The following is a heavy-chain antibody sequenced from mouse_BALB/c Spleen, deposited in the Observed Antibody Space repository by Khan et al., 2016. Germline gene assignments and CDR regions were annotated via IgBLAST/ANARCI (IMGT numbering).Heavy chain of an antibody. D-gene: IGHD1-2*01. Sequence: EVQLQESGPGLVKPSQSLSLTCTVTGYSITSGYGWDWIRQFPGNKLEWMGYISYSGSTNYNPSPKSRISITRDTSKNQFFMQLNSVTTEDTATYYCARTARIKYWGQGTTLTISS. CDR1: GYSITSGYG. V-gene: IGHV3-1*02. CDR3: ARTARIKY. J-gene: IGHJ2*01. CDR2: ISYSGST.